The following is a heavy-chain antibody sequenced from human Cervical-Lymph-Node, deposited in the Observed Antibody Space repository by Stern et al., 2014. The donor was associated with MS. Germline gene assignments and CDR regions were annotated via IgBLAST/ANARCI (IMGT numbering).Heavy chain of an antibody. CDR2: GIPIFGTA. CDR1: GGTFSSYA. D-gene: IGHD1-26*01. Sequence: VQLVESGAEVKKPGSSGKVSCKASGGTFSSYAISWVRQAPGQGLEWMGGGIPIFGTANYAQKFQGRVTITAYESTSTAYMELSSLRSEDTAVYYCARGELKEGLVRGMDVWGQGTTVTVSS. CDR3: ARGELKEGLVRGMDV. V-gene: IGHV1-69*01. J-gene: IGHJ6*02.